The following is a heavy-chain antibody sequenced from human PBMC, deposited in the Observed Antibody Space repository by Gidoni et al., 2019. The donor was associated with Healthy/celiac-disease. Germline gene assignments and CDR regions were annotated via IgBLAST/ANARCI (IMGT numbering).Heavy chain of an antibody. J-gene: IGHJ5*02. CDR1: GGSIRSYY. CDR3: ARHAYSYGDYNWFDP. Sequence: QVQLQESGPGLVKPSETLSLTCTVSGGSIRSYYWSWIRQPPGKGLEWIGYIYYSGSTNYNPSLKSRVTISVDTSKNQFSLKLSSVTAADTAVYYCARHAYSYGDYNWFDPWGQGTLVTVSS. V-gene: IGHV4-59*08. CDR2: IYYSGST. D-gene: IGHD5-18*01.